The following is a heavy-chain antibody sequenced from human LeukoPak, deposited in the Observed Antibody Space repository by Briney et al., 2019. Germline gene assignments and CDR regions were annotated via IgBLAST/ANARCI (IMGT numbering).Heavy chain of an antibody. CDR2: IKQDGSEK. D-gene: IGHD4-11*01. J-gene: IGHJ4*02. V-gene: IGHV3-7*01. CDR3: ARGYYSNHGWVYFDY. Sequence: PGGSLRLSCAASGFTFSSYWMTWVRQAPGKGLEWVANIKQDGSEKYYVDSVKGRFTISRDNAKNSLYLQMNSLRAEDTAVYYWARGYYSNHGWVYFDYWGQGTLVTVSS. CDR1: GFTFSSYW.